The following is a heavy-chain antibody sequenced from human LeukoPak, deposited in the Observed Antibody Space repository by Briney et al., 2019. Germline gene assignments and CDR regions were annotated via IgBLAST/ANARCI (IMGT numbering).Heavy chain of an antibody. V-gene: IGHV3-33*06. D-gene: IGHD3-22*01. Sequence: PGRSLRLSCAASGFTFSSYGMHWVRQAPGKGLEWVAVIWYDGSNKYYADSVKGRFTISRDNSKNTLYLQMNSLRAEDTAVYYCAKDYYDSSGHSAGFDYWGQGTLVTVFS. CDR3: AKDYYDSSGHSAGFDY. CDR1: GFTFSSYG. CDR2: IWYDGSNK. J-gene: IGHJ4*02.